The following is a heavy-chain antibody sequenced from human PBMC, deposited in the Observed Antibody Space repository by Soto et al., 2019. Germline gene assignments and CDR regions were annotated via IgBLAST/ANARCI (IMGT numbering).Heavy chain of an antibody. CDR2: IYYSGST. CDR1: GGSISSYY. Sequence: SETLSLTCTVSGGSISSYYWSWIRQPPGKGLEWIGYIYYSGSTNYNPSLKSRVTISVDTSKNQFSLKLSSVTAADTAVYYCARHNARPLTYYFDYWGQGTLVTVSS. D-gene: IGHD2-8*01. CDR3: ARHNARPLTYYFDY. J-gene: IGHJ4*02. V-gene: IGHV4-59*08.